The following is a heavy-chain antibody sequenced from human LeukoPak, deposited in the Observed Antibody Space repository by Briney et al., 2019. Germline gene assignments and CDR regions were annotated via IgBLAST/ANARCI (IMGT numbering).Heavy chain of an antibody. Sequence: ASVKVSCKASGGTFSSYAISWVRQAPGQGLEWMGIINPSGGSTSYAQKFQGRVTMTRDTSTSTVYMELSSLRSEDTAVYYCARDATWIQPLYYYYGMDVWGQGTTVTVSS. CDR1: GGTFSSYA. D-gene: IGHD5-18*01. V-gene: IGHV1-46*01. J-gene: IGHJ6*02. CDR2: INPSGGST. CDR3: ARDATWIQPLYYYYGMDV.